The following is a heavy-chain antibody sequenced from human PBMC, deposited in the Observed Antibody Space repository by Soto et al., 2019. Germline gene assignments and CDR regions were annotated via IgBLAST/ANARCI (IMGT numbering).Heavy chain of an antibody. D-gene: IGHD3-10*01. CDR3: ARDSPLWFGEAIYGGYHYYMDV. CDR1: GFTFSSYS. V-gene: IGHV3-48*01. Sequence: GGSLRLSCAASGFTFSSYSMNWVRQAPGKGLEWVSYISSSSSTIYYADSVKGRFTISRDNAKNSLYLQMNSLRAEDTAVYYCARDSPLWFGEAIYGGYHYYMDVWGKGTTVTVSS. J-gene: IGHJ6*03. CDR2: ISSSSSTI.